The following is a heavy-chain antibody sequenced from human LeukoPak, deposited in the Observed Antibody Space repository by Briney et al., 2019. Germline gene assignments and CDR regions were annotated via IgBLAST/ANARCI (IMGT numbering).Heavy chain of an antibody. V-gene: IGHV3-72*01. CDR3: VTPAIAGGNFDY. J-gene: IGHJ4*02. Sequence: GGSLRLSCAASGFTFSDHYMDWVRQAPGKGLEWVGRIGNKAKRYTTDYAASVKGRFTISRDESKSSVYLQMNSLNTEDTAVYYCVTPAIAGGNFDYWGRGTLVTVSS. CDR2: IGNKAKRYTT. D-gene: IGHD2-2*01. CDR1: GFTFSDHY.